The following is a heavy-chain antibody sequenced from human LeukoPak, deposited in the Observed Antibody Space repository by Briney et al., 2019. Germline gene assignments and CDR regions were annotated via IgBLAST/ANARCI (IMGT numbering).Heavy chain of an antibody. CDR2: IYYSGST. J-gene: IGHJ3*02. V-gene: IGHV4-39*07. CDR1: GGSIISSSYY. D-gene: IGHD3-22*01. Sequence: PSETLSLTCTVSGGSIISSSYYWDWIRQPPGKGLEWIGSIYYSGSTYYNPSLKSRVTISVDTSKSQFSLKLSSVTAADTAVYYCAREPMRVGTNAFDIWGQGTMVTVSS. CDR3: AREPMRVGTNAFDI.